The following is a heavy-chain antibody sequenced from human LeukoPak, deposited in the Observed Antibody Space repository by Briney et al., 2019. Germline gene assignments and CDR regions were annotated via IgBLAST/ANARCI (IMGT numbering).Heavy chain of an antibody. CDR2: ISAYNGNT. D-gene: IGHD1-26*01. CDR1: GYTFTGYY. CDR3: ARDSLFGVTYSGSSYADY. Sequence: GASVKVSCKASGYTFTGYYIHWVRQAPGQGLEWMGWISAYNGNTNYAQKLQGRVTMTTDTSTSTAYMELRSLRSDDTAVYYCARDSLFGVTYSGSSYADYWGQGTLVTVSS. J-gene: IGHJ4*02. V-gene: IGHV1-18*04.